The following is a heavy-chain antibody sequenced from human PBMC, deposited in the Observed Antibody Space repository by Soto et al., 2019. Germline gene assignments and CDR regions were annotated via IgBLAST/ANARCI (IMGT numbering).Heavy chain of an antibody. CDR2: VYSSGST. CDR1: GGSISSYY. J-gene: IGHJ4*02. D-gene: IGHD5-12*01. CDR3: ARSMRYSGFDTFDY. Sequence: SETLSLTCTVSGGSISSYYWSWIRQPPGKGLEWIGHVYSSGSTNYNPSLKSRLTMSVAMSQNQFSLKLNSVTAADTALYYCARSMRYSGFDTFDYWGQGMLVTVSS. V-gene: IGHV4-59*08.